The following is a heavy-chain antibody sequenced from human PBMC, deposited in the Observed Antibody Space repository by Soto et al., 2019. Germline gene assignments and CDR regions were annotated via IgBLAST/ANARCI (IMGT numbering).Heavy chain of an antibody. CDR2: ISGSGGST. V-gene: IGHV3-23*01. D-gene: IGHD6-13*01. CDR1: GFTFSSYA. J-gene: IGHJ4*02. CDR3: AKENGYSSSWFEFDY. Sequence: EVQLLESGGGLVQPGGSLRLSCAASGFTFSSYAMSWVRQAPGKGLEWVSAISGSGGSTYYADSVKSRFTISRDNSKNTLDLQMNSLSAEDTAVYYCAKENGYSSSWFEFDYWGQGTLVTVSS.